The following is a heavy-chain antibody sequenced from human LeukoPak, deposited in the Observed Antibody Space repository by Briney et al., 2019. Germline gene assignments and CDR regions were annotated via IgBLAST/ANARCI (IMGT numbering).Heavy chain of an antibody. CDR1: GGSISSSSYY. J-gene: IGHJ4*02. Sequence: PSETLSLTCTVSGGSISSSSYYWGWIRPPPGKGLEWIGSIYYSGSTYYNPSLKSRVTISVDTPKNQFSLKLSSVTAADTAVYYCARRLRPGYYDSSGTVDYWGQGTLVTVSS. CDR2: IYYSGST. D-gene: IGHD3-22*01. CDR3: ARRLRPGYYDSSGTVDY. V-gene: IGHV4-39*01.